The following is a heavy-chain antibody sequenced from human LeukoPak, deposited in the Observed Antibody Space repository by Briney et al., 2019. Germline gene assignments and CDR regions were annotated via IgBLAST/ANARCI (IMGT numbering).Heavy chain of an antibody. CDR2: IIPIFGTA. J-gene: IGHJ6*03. D-gene: IGHD2-2*01. V-gene: IGHV1-69*06. Sequence: ASVKVSCKASGGTFSSYAISWVRQAPGQGLEWMGGIIPIFGTANYAQKFQGRVTITADKSTSTAYMELSSLRSEDTAVYYCARVDSTSYYYYYYYMDVWGKGTTVTISS. CDR3: ARVDSTSYYYYYYYMDV. CDR1: GGTFSSYA.